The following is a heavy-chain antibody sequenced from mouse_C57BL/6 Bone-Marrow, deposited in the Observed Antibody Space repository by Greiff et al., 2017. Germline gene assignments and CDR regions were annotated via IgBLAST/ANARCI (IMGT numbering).Heavy chain of an antibody. D-gene: IGHD2-4*01. J-gene: IGHJ3*01. V-gene: IGHV3-6*01. CDR1: GYSITSGYY. Sequence: EVQLQQSGPGLVKPSQSLSLTCSVTGYSITSGYYWNWIRQFPGNKLEWMGYISYDGSNNYNPSLKNRISIPRDTSKNQFFLKLNSVTTEDTATYYCARGFDYEVFAYWGQGTLVTVSA. CDR3: ARGFDYEVFAY. CDR2: ISYDGSN.